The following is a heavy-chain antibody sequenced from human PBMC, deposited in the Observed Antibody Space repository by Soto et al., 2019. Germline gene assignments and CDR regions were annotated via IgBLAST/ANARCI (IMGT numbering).Heavy chain of an antibody. D-gene: IGHD3-10*01. J-gene: IGHJ4*02. CDR1: GYTFSNYD. V-gene: IGHV1-8*01. CDR2: VNPNNGDT. CDR3: AKVSRKGSAMYFDY. Sequence: QVQLVQSGAELKKPGASVKVSCKASGYTFSNYDMNWVRQATGQGPEWIGWVNPNNGDTGYAQKFQGRVTLTTDISTTSAYMELTSLRSEDTAIYYCAKVSRKGSAMYFDYWGQGTLITVSS.